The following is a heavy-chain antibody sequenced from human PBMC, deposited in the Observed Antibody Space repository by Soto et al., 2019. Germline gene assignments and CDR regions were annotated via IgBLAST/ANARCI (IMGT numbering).Heavy chain of an antibody. J-gene: IGHJ6*02. D-gene: IGHD6-19*01. CDR1: GYSLTTYW. CDR3: ARSRRGAYSSGWYSPSGYYNYGIDV. V-gene: IGHV5-51*03. CDR2: IYPGDSDT. Sequence: GGGLKISCKASGYSLTTYWIGRGRQKPVEGLEGGGIIYPGDSDTKYSPSLQGQVSISADTSISTAYLQWTSLKASDTAMYYCARSRRGAYSSGWYSPSGYYNYGIDVWGQGTKVTVSS.